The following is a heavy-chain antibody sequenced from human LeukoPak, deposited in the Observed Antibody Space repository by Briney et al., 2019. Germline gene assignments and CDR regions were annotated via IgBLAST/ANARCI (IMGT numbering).Heavy chain of an antibody. CDR1: GGTFSSYA. CDR3: ARDGPGGYGPENDAFDI. Sequence: GASVKVSCKASGGTFSSYAISWVRQAPGQGLEWMGGIIPIFGTANYAQKFQGRVTITADESTSTAYMELSSLRSEDTAVYYCARDGPGGYGPENDAFDIWGQGTMVTVSS. D-gene: IGHD3-10*01. V-gene: IGHV1-69*13. CDR2: IIPIFGTA. J-gene: IGHJ3*02.